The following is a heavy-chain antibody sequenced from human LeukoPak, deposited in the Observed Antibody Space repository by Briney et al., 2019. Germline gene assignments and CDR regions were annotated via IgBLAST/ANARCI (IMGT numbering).Heavy chain of an antibody. D-gene: IGHD6-6*01. J-gene: IGHJ4*02. CDR2: IYYSGST. Sequence: PSETLSLTCTVSGGSVSSGSYYWSWIRQPPGQGLEWIGYIYYSGSTNYNPSLKSRVTISVDTSKNQFSLKLSSVTAADTAVYYCAREGSSSSFDYWGQGTLVTVSS. CDR3: AREGSSSSFDY. CDR1: GGSVSSGSYY. V-gene: IGHV4-61*01.